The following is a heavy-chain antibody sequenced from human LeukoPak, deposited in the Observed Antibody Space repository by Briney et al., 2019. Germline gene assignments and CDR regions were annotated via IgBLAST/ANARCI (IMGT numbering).Heavy chain of an antibody. D-gene: IGHD3-9*01. J-gene: IGHJ4*02. Sequence: GGSLRLSCAGSGVTFTTYAVGCVRQSPGKGLEWVSSISGGGGGTYYAEFVKGRFTISRDHSKNTLYLQMNSLRAEDTAVYYCAKFYDILTGYFDHWGQGTLVTVSS. CDR3: AKFYDILTGYFDH. V-gene: IGHV3-23*01. CDR1: GVTFTTYA. CDR2: ISGGGGGT.